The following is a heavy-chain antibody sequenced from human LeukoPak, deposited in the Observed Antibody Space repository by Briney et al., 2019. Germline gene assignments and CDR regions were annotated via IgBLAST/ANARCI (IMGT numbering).Heavy chain of an antibody. CDR2: IYSGGST. J-gene: IGHJ4*02. V-gene: IGHV3-66*01. CDR1: GFTVSSNY. D-gene: IGHD4-23*01. CDR3: ARDLKDYAGDY. Sequence: GGSLSLSCAASGFTVSSNYMSWVRQAPGKGLEWVSVIYSGGSTYYADSVKGRFTISRDNSKNTLYLQMNSLRAEDTAVYYCARDLKDYAGDYWGQGTLVTVSS.